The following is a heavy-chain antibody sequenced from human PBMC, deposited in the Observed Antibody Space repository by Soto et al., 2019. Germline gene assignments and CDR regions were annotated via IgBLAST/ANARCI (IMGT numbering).Heavy chain of an antibody. D-gene: IGHD5-12*01. J-gene: IGHJ6*02. CDR1: GFTFSSYG. Sequence: PGGSLRLSCAASGFTFSSYGMHWGRQAPGKGLEWVAVISYDGSNKYYADSVKGRSTISRDNSKNTLYLQMNSLRAEDTAVYYCASTTRGYSGYDYGMDDWGQGTAVTVSS. CDR2: ISYDGSNK. CDR3: ASTTRGYSGYDYGMDD. V-gene: IGHV3-30*03.